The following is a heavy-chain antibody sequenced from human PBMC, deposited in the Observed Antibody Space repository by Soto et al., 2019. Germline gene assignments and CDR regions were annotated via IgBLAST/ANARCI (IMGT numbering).Heavy chain of an antibody. J-gene: IGHJ6*02. Sequence: GVLRLSCAASGFTFSSYWMHWVRQAPGKGLVWVSRINSDGSSTSYADSVKGRFTISRDNAKNTLYLQMNSLRAEDTAVYYCARDPPYQLLYEDDYYGMDVWGQGTTVTVSS. D-gene: IGHD2-2*02. CDR2: INSDGSST. V-gene: IGHV3-74*01. CDR3: ARDPPYQLLYEDDYYGMDV. CDR1: GFTFSSYW.